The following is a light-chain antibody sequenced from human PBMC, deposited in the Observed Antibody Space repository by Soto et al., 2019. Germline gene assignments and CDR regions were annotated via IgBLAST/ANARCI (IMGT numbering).Light chain of an antibody. CDR1: QSVSSSY. Sequence: ESVFTQSPGTLSLSPGEKATLSCRASQSVSSSYLAWYQQKPGQAPRLLIYGASSRATGIPDRFSGSGSGTDFTLTVSRLQPEGFAVYYCHQFGSPLWPFGQGTKEEL. J-gene: IGKJ1*01. CDR2: GAS. V-gene: IGKV3-20*01. CDR3: HQFGSPLWP.